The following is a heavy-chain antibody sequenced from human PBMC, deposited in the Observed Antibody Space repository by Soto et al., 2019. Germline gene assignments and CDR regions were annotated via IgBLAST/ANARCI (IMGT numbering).Heavy chain of an antibody. CDR3: ARLSFSSGWKHDF. CDR2: TRDKARSYTT. J-gene: IGHJ4*02. V-gene: IGHV3-72*01. Sequence: GGSLRLSCAASGFTLSDHYVDWVRQAPGKGLEWVGRTRDKARSYTTEYAASVKGRFTISRDDSKNSVYLQMNSLESEDTAVYYXARLSFSSGWKHDFWGQGTLVTVSS. CDR1: GFTLSDHY. D-gene: IGHD6-19*01.